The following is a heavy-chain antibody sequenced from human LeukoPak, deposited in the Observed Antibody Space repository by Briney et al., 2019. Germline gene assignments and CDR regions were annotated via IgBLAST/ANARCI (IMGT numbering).Heavy chain of an antibody. D-gene: IGHD3-22*01. CDR1: GYTFTGYY. CDR2: INPNSGGT. CDR3: AFYDSSGYYYGPLAV. V-gene: IGHV1-2*02. J-gene: IGHJ4*02. Sequence: ASVKVSCKASGYTFTGYYMHWVRQAPGQGLEWMGWINPNSGGTNYAQKFQGRVTMTRDTSISTAYMELSRLRSDDTAAYYCAFYDSSGYYYGPLAVWGQGTLVTVSS.